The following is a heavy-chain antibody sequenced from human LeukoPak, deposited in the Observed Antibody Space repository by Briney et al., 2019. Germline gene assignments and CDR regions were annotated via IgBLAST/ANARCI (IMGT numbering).Heavy chain of an antibody. J-gene: IGHJ4*02. CDR2: IYPDNGNT. CDR1: GYIFTTHT. D-gene: IGHD6-19*01. Sequence: ASVTDSCKASGYIFTTHTLIWVRQAPGQGLEWMAWIYPDNGNTNYAQKFQGRLTVTSDTSTSTAYMELRSLTSDDTAVYFCASRVAGRLRASEYWGQGTLVTVSS. V-gene: IGHV1-18*04. CDR3: ASRVAGRLRASEY.